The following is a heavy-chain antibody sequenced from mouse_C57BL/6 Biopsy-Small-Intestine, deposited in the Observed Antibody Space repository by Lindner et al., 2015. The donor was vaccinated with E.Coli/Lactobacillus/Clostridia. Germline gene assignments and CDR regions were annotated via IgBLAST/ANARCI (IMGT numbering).Heavy chain of an antibody. J-gene: IGHJ4*01. CDR1: GNTFTNYF. CDR3: ARGVISYGNPGAYALDY. Sequence: VQLQESGPELVKPGASVKMSCKASGNTFTNYFMHWVKQKPGQGLEWIGNINPYNDGTKYNEKFKGKASLTSDKSSSTAYMELSSLTSEDSAVYFCARGVISYGNPGAYALDYWGQGTSVTVSS. CDR2: INPYNDGT. V-gene: IGHV1-14*01. D-gene: IGHD2-1*01.